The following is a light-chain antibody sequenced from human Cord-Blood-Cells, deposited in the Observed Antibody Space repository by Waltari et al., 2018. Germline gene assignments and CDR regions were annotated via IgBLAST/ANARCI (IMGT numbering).Light chain of an antibody. CDR1: QDISNY. V-gene: IGKV1-33*01. CDR3: QRYDNLPPLS. CDR2: DAS. Sequence: DIQMTQSPSPLSASVGDSVTITCQASQDISNYLNWYQQKPGEAPKLLIDDASNLETEVPSRFSGSESGTGFTFTIHSLEPEEIGTYYCQRYDNLPPLSFGGGTKVEFE. J-gene: IGKJ4*01.